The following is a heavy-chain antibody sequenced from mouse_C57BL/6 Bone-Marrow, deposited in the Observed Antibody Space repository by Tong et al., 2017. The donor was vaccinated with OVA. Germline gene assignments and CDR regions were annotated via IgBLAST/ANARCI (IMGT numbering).Heavy chain of an antibody. V-gene: IGHV10-1*01. CDR1: GFSFNTYA. J-gene: IGHJ1*03. D-gene: IGHD2-4*01. Sequence: EVQLQESGGGLVQPKGSLKLSCAASGFSFNTYAMNWVRQAPGKGLEWVARIRSKSNNYATYYADSVKDRFTISRDDSESMLYLQMNNLKTEDTAMYYCARYDYDWYFDVWGTGTTVTVSS. CDR3: ARYDYDWYFDV. CDR2: IRSKSNNYAT.